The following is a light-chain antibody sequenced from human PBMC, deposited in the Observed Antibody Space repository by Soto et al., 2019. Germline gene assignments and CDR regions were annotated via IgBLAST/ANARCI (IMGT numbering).Light chain of an antibody. CDR2: DVS. CDR3: SSVNGV. Sequence: QSALTQPASVSGSPGQSITISCTGTSSDVGGYNYVSWYQQHPGKAPKLMIYDVSNRPSGVSNRFSGSKSGNTASLTISGLQAEDEADYYCSSVNGVFGGGTKLTVL. V-gene: IGLV2-14*01. CDR1: SSDVGGYNY. J-gene: IGLJ2*01.